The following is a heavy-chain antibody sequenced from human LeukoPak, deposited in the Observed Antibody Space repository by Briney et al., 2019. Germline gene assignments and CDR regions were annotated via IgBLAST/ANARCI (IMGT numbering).Heavy chain of an antibody. CDR1: GYTFTSYG. D-gene: IGHD2-8*01. J-gene: IGHJ4*02. CDR2: ISADNANT. V-gene: IGHV1-18*01. CDR3: AREMVYAPGTIDY. Sequence: ASVKVSCKASGYTFTSYGISWVRQAPGQGLEWMGWISADNANTNYAPKLQGRVTVTTDTSTSTAYMELRSLRSDDTAVYYCAREMVYAPGTIDYWGQGTLVTVSS.